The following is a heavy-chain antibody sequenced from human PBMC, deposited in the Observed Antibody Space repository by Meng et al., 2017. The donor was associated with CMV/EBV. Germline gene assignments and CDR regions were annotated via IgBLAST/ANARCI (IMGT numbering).Heavy chain of an antibody. CDR2: INPNSGGT. J-gene: IGHJ5*02. CDR1: GYTFTGYY. CDR3: ARDRSITMVRGVMGWFDP. D-gene: IGHD3-10*01. V-gene: IGHV1-2*02. Sequence: QVQLVQSGAEVKKPXXSVKVXCKASGYTFTGYYMHWVRQAPGQGLEWMGWINPNSGGTNYAQKFQGRVTMTRDTSISTAYMELSRLRSDDTAVYYCARDRSITMVRGVMGWFDPWGQGTRVTVSS.